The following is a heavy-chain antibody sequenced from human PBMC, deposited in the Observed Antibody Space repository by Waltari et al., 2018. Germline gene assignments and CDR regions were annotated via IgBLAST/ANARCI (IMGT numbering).Heavy chain of an antibody. CDR2: IYYSGST. J-gene: IGHJ4*02. Sequence: QVQLQESGPGLVKPSETLSLTCTVSGGSISSYYWSWIRQPPGKGLEWIGYIYYSGSTNYNPSLKSRVTISVDTSKNQFSLKLSSVTAADTAVYYCARGGSGWYRYYFDYWGQGTLVTVSS. CDR3: ARGGSGWYRYYFDY. V-gene: IGHV4-59*01. CDR1: GGSISSYY. D-gene: IGHD6-19*01.